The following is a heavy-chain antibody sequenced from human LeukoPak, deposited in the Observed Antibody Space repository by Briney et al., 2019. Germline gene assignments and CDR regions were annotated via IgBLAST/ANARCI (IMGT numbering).Heavy chain of an antibody. Sequence: RTGGSLRLSCAVSGFTFDDYAMHWVRQAPGKGLEWVSGISWNSGSMGYADSVKGRFTISRDNAKNSLYLQMNSLRAEDTALYFCAKTPHNSGWSYAYYFDSWGQGTLVTVSS. CDR1: GFTFDDYA. J-gene: IGHJ4*02. CDR2: ISWNSGSM. CDR3: AKTPHNSGWSYAYYFDS. D-gene: IGHD6-19*01. V-gene: IGHV3-9*01.